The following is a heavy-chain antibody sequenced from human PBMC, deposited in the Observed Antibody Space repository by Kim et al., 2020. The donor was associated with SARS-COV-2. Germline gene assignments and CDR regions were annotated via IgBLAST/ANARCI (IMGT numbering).Heavy chain of an antibody. V-gene: IGHV1-2*06. CDR3: ASLLGDIVVVPAVDGMDV. CDR2: INPNSGGT. CDR1: GYTFTGYY. D-gene: IGHD2-2*01. J-gene: IGHJ6*02. Sequence: ASVKVSCKASGYTFTGYYMRWVRQAPGQGLEWMGRINPNSGGTNYAQKFQGRVTMTRDTSISTAYMELSRLRSDDTAVYYCASLLGDIVVVPAVDGMDVWGQGTTVTVSS.